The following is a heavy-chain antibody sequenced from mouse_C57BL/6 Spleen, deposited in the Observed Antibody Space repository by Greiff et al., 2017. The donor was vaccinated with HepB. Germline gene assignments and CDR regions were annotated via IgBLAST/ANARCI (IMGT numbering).Heavy chain of an antibody. V-gene: IGHV3-6*01. CDR2: ISYDGSN. Sequence: DVQLQESGPGLVKPSQSLSLTCSVTGYSITSGYYWNWIRQFPGNKLEWMGYISYDGSNNYNPSLNNRISITRDTSKNQFFLKLNSVTTEDTATYYWAREWDYDYAMDYWGQGTSVTVSS. J-gene: IGHJ4*01. CDR3: AREWDYDYAMDY. D-gene: IGHD2-4*01. CDR1: GYSITSGYY.